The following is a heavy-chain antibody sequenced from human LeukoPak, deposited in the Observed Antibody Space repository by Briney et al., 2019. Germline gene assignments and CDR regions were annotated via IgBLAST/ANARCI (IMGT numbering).Heavy chain of an antibody. J-gene: IGHJ6*03. CDR2: MNPNSGNT. CDR1: GYTLTSYD. D-gene: IGHD6-13*01. V-gene: IGHV1-8*01. CDR3: ARAPYSSSWYPHLYYYYYMDV. Sequence: VASVKVSCKASGYTLTSYDINWVRQATGRGLEWMGWMNPNSGNTGYAQKFQGRVTMTRNTSISTAYMELSSLRSEDTAVYYCARAPYSSSWYPHLYYYYYMDVWGKGTTVTISS.